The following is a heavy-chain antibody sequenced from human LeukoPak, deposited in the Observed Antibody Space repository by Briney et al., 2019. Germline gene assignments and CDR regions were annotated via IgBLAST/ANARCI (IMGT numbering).Heavy chain of an antibody. CDR1: GGSISSSNW. J-gene: IGHJ6*02. Sequence: SGTLSLTCAVSGGSISSSNWWSWVRQPPGKGLEWIGSIYYSGSTYYNPSLKSRVTISVDTSKNQFSLKLSSVTAADTAVYYCARVHGSGSYYYYYGMDVWGQGTTVTVSS. CDR3: ARVHGSGSYYYYYGMDV. V-gene: IGHV4-4*02. CDR2: IYYSGST. D-gene: IGHD3-10*01.